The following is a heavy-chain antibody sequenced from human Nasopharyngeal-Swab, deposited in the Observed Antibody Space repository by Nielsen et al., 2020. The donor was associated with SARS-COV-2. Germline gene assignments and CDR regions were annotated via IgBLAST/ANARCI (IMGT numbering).Heavy chain of an antibody. Sequence: LSLTCAASGFTFSSYAMSWVRQAPGKGLEWVSAISGSGGSTYYADSVKGRFTISRDNSKNTLYLQMNSLRAEDTAVYYCAKDTALYLAFDIWGQGTMVTVS. CDR2: ISGSGGST. V-gene: IGHV3-23*01. D-gene: IGHD3-9*01. CDR1: GFTFSSYA. J-gene: IGHJ3*02. CDR3: AKDTALYLAFDI.